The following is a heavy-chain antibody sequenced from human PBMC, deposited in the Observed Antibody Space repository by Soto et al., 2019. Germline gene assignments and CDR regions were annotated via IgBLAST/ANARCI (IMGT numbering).Heavy chain of an antibody. CDR2: IIVENGNT. CDR3: AKLRCCGGDSCYRLDV. D-gene: IGHD2-21*01. J-gene: IGHJ3*01. CDR1: GYTYNSNS. V-gene: IGHV1-3*01. Sequence: APVKATCKDPGYTYNSNSMHSVRQSPGQSLEWMGWIIVENGNTKYSQNFQGRLTITRDTSASIVYMDLSSLKVEDTAVYYCAKLRCCGGDSCYRLDVWGQGSKVTVSS.